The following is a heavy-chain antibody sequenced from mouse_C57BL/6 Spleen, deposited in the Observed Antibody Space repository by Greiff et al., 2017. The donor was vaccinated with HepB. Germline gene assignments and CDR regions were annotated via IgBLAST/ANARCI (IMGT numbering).Heavy chain of an antibody. CDR1: GYAFTNYL. Sequence: VKLQESGAELVRPGTSVKVSCKASGYAFTNYLIEWVKQRPGQGLEWIGVINPGSGGTNYNEKFKGKATLTADKSSSTAYMQLSSLTSEDSAVYFCARWGNFLWGQGTTLTVSS. J-gene: IGHJ2*01. CDR2: INPGSGGT. CDR3: ARWGNFL. D-gene: IGHD2-1*01. V-gene: IGHV1-54*01.